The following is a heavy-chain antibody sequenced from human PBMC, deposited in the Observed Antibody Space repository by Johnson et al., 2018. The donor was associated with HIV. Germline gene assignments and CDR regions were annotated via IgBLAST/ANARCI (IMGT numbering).Heavy chain of an antibody. CDR1: GFTVSSNY. V-gene: IGHV3-38-3*01. Sequence: VQLVESGGGLIQPGGSLRLSCAASGFTVSSNYMSWVRQAPGKGLEWVSSISGGSTYYADSRKGKFTISRDNSKNTLHLQMNSLRADDTAMYYCAKADTMAGDAFDIWGQGTMVTVSS. J-gene: IGHJ3*02. D-gene: IGHD2-2*01. CDR2: ISGGST. CDR3: AKADTMAGDAFDI.